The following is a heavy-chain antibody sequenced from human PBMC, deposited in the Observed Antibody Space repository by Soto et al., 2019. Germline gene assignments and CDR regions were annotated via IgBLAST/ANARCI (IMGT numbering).Heavy chain of an antibody. CDR1: GFTFNNYA. CDR3: AKEGCDQSPCFDY. J-gene: IGHJ4*02. Sequence: PGGSLRLSCAASGFTFNNYAMSWVRQGPGKGLEWVSAISGSTGNTYYADSVKGRFTISRDNSKNTLFLQMNSLRAEDMAVYYCAKEGCDQSPCFDYWGQGTLVTSPQ. V-gene: IGHV3-23*01. CDR2: ISGSTGNT.